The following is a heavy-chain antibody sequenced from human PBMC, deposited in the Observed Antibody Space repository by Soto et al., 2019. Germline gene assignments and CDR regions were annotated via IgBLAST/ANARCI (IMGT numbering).Heavy chain of an antibody. J-gene: IGHJ6*03. Sequence: QVQLQESGPGLVKPSQTLSLTCTVSGGSISSGGYYWSWIRQHPGKGLEWIGYIYYSGSTYYNPSLKSRVTLSVDTSKNQFSLNLSSVTAADTAVYYCARDREYYYYTDVRGKGTTVTVSS. D-gene: IGHD1-26*01. CDR3: ARDREYYYYTDV. CDR2: IYYSGST. V-gene: IGHV4-31*03. CDR1: GGSISSGGYY.